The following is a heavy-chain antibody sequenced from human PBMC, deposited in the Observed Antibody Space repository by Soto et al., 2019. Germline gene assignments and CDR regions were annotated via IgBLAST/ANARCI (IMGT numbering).Heavy chain of an antibody. J-gene: IGHJ6*02. CDR2: MSSSSSYI. CDR1: GFTFSSYS. Sequence: EVQLVESGGGLVKAGGSLRLSCAASGFTFSSYSMNWVRQAPGKGLEWVSSMSSSSSYIYYADSVKGRFTISRDNAKNSLYLQMNSLRAEDTAVYYCARVPQYYDSSGYFDYYYYGMDVWGQGTTVTVSS. D-gene: IGHD3-22*01. CDR3: ARVPQYYDSSGYFDYYYYGMDV. V-gene: IGHV3-21*01.